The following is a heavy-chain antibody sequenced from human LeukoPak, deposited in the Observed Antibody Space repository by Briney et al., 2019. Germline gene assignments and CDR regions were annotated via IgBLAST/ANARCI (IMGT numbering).Heavy chain of an antibody. CDR2: IYCSGST. J-gene: IGHJ4*02. V-gene: IGHV4-59*08. Sequence: SETLSLTCTVSGGSISSYYWSWIRQPPGKGLEWIGYIYCSGSTNYNPSLKSRVTISVDTSKNQFSLKLSSVTAADTAVYYCARHVGYGDDIPFFDYWGQGTLVTVSS. D-gene: IGHD4-17*01. CDR3: ARHVGYGDDIPFFDY. CDR1: GGSISSYY.